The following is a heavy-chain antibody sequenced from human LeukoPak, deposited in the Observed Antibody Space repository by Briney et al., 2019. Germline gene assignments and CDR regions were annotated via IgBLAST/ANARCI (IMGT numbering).Heavy chain of an antibody. J-gene: IGHJ3*02. Sequence: PSETLSLTCIVSGGSISSGGYYWSWIRQHPGKGLEWIGYIYYSGSTYYNPSLKSRVTISVDTSKNQFSLKLSSVTAADTAVYYCARVRRNSSGWFNLAFDIWGQGTMVTVSS. CDR1: GGSISSGGYY. CDR3: ARVRRNSSGWFNLAFDI. V-gene: IGHV4-31*03. D-gene: IGHD6-19*01. CDR2: IYYSGST.